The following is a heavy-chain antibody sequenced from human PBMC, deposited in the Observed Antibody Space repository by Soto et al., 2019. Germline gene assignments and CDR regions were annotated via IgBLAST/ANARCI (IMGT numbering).Heavy chain of an antibody. CDR3: ARRPVGTIFGVVPPFDY. J-gene: IGHJ4*02. D-gene: IGHD3-3*01. CDR1: GYTFTSYA. V-gene: IGHV1-3*01. Sequence: ASVKVSCKASGYTFTSYAMHWVRQAPGQRLEWMGWINAGNGNTKYSQKFQGRVTITRDTSASTAYMELSSLRSEDTAVYYCARRPVGTIFGVVPPFDYWGQGTLVTVSS. CDR2: INAGNGNT.